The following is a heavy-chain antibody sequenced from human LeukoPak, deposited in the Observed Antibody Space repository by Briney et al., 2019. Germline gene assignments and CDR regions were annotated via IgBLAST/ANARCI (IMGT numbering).Heavy chain of an antibody. V-gene: IGHV1-46*01. CDR3: ARDRSFLGDGYKGYYYYMDV. D-gene: IGHD5-24*01. CDR1: GYTFTSYY. CDR2: INPSGGST. Sequence: ASVKVSCKASGYTFTSYYMHWVRQAPGQGLEWMGIINPSGGSTSYAQKFQGRVTMTRDTSTSTVYMELSSLRSEDTAVYYCARDRSFLGDGYKGYYYYMDVWGKGTTVTVSS. J-gene: IGHJ6*03.